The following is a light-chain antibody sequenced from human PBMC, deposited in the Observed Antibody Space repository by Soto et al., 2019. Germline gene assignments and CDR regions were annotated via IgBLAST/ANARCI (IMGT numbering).Light chain of an antibody. CDR1: QSISSW. V-gene: IGKV1-5*03. Sequence: DIQMTQSPPTLSASVGDRVTITCRASQSISSWLAWYQQKPGKAPKLLIYKASSLESGVPSRFSGSGSGTEFTRTISTLQPDDFATYYCQQYSTYSWTFGQGTKVEIK. J-gene: IGKJ1*01. CDR2: KAS. CDR3: QQYSTYSWT.